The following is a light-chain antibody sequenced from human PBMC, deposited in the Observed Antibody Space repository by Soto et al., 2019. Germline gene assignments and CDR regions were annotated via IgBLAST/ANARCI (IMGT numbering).Light chain of an antibody. CDR3: AVWDDTLHGGE. CDR1: RSNIGKNS. J-gene: IGLJ3*02. V-gene: IGLV1-47*01. CDR2: NQS. Sequence: QSVLTQPPSASGTPGQRVTISCSGSRSNIGKNSVYWFQQFPGTTPKFLIFNQSRRPSGVPERFSGSRSGTSASLAISGLRFEDEADYYCAVWDDTLHGGEFGGGTKLTVL.